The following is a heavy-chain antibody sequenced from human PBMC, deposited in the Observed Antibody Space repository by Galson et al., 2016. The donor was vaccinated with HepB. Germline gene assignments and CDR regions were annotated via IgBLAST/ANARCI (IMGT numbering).Heavy chain of an antibody. V-gene: IGHV4-34*01. CDR2: INHSGST. CDR1: GGSFSDYY. CDR3: ARLEYDFWSGYCY. Sequence: SETLSLTCAVYGGSFSDYYWTWIRQSPGKGLEWIGEINHSGSTNYNPSLKSRVTISVDTSKSQFSLKLSSVAAADTAVYYCARLEYDFWSGYCYWGQGSLVTVSS. D-gene: IGHD3-3*01. J-gene: IGHJ4*02.